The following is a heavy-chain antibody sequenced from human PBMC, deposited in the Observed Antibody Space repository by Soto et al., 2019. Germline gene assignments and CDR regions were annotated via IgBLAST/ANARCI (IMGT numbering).Heavy chain of an antibody. V-gene: IGHV1-46*01. D-gene: IGHD2-2*01. J-gene: IGHJ6*02. CDR2: INPSGGST. CDR3: ARPHCISTSCYEYYYYYGMDV. Sequence: QVQLVQSGAEVKKPGASVKVSCKASGYTFTSYYMHWVRQAPGQGLEWMGIINPSGGSTSYAQKFQGGVTMTRDTSTSTGYMELSSLRSEDTAVYYCARPHCISTSCYEYYYYYGMDVWGQGTTVTVSS. CDR1: GYTFTSYY.